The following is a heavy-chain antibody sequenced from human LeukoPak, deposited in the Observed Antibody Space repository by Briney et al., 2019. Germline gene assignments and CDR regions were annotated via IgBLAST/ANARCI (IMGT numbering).Heavy chain of an antibody. Sequence: PGGSLRLSCVASGFTFSNYAFNLVRQAPGKGLEWVSAISGSGGSTYYADSVKGRFTISRDNSKNTLYLQMNSLRAEDTAVYYCAKGRNAAEFDYWGQGTLVTVSS. J-gene: IGHJ4*02. D-gene: IGHD6-13*01. V-gene: IGHV3-23*01. CDR1: GFTFSNYA. CDR2: ISGSGGST. CDR3: AKGRNAAEFDY.